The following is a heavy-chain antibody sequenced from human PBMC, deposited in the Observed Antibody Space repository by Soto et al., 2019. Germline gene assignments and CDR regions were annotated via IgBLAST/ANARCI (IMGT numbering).Heavy chain of an antibody. Sequence: SETLSLTCTVSSGSISVTNVFWGWVRQPPGKGLEWIGNIDYSGTAYFSPSLATRVTFHVDTSKNQFSLTLYSVTAADTAVYYCARITGRHLDYWGQGILVNVSS. CDR1: SGSISVTNVF. CDR3: ARITGRHLDY. J-gene: IGHJ4*02. D-gene: IGHD1-20*01. CDR2: IDYSGTA. V-gene: IGHV4-39*01.